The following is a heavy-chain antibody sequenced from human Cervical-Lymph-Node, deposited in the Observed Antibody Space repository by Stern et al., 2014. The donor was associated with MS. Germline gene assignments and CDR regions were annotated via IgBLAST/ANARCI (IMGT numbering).Heavy chain of an antibody. Sequence: QLQLQESGPGLVKPSETLSLTCAVSGDSISSYTHYWAWLRQPPGKGLEWIGSVYYSGATYYDPSLKRHVTLFVVTSKNHFSLGLTSVTAADTAVYYCAKHACTGAACPFDLWGQGTLVTVSS. D-gene: IGHD2-8*02. CDR2: VYYSGAT. CDR1: GDSISSYTHY. V-gene: IGHV4-39*01. CDR3: AKHACTGAACPFDL. J-gene: IGHJ4*02.